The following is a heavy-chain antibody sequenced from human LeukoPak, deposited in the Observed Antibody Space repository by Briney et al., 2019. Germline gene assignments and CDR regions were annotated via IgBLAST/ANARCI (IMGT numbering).Heavy chain of an antibody. J-gene: IGHJ4*02. Sequence: QSGGSLRLSCAASGFTFTTYWMRWVRQVPWKGLVWVARIKGDGSSTRHADSMKGRFTISRDNAKNTLYLQMNSLRDEDTAVYYCVREGLECSGSSCQRAAFDYWGQGTLVTVSS. CDR3: VREGLECSGSSCQRAAFDY. D-gene: IGHD2-2*01. CDR2: IKGDGSST. V-gene: IGHV3-74*01. CDR1: GFTFTTYW.